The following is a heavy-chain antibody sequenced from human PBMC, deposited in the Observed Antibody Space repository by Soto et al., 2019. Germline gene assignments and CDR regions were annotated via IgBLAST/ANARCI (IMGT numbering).Heavy chain of an antibody. CDR1: GGAISSGGYY. Sequence: QVQLQESGPGLVKPSQTLSLTCTVSGGAISSGGYYWSWIRQHPGKGLEWIGYIYYSGSTYYNPSLKSRVTRSVDTSKKQFSLELSSVTAADTAVYYCARSLAGTQGHAFAIWGQGTMVTVSS. J-gene: IGHJ3*02. CDR3: ARSLAGTQGHAFAI. CDR2: IYYSGST. V-gene: IGHV4-31*03. D-gene: IGHD6-19*01.